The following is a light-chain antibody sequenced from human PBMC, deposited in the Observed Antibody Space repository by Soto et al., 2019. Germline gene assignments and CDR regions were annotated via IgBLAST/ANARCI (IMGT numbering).Light chain of an antibody. CDR1: QSVSSSY. V-gene: IGKV3-20*01. J-gene: IGKJ1*01. CDR2: GAI. CDR3: QQYSSSPRT. Sequence: EIVLTQSPGTLSLSPGERATLSCRASQSVSSSYLAWYQQKPGQAPRLLIYGAISRATGIPDRFSGSRSGSDFTLTISRLEPEDFAVYYCQQYSSSPRTFGQGTKVEIK.